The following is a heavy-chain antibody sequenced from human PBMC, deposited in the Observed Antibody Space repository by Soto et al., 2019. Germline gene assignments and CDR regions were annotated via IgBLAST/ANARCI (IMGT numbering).Heavy chain of an antibody. CDR3: ARRYCGRTSCYGFFDY. CDR1: GYTFTSYG. CDR2: ISAYNGNT. V-gene: IGHV1-18*01. J-gene: IGHJ4*02. D-gene: IGHD2-2*01. Sequence: QVQLVQSGVEVKKPGASVTVSCKASGYTFTSYGIVWVRQAPGQGLEWMGWISAYNGNTSYAQKYQDRVTMTRDTSTDTAQMELRSLTSDDTAVYDCARRYCGRTSCYGFFDYWGQGTLVTVSS.